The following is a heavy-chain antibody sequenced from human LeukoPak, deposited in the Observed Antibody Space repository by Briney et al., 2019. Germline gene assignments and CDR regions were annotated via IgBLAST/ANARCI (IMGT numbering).Heavy chain of an antibody. Sequence: GASVKVSCKASGYTFTGYYIHWVRQAPGQGLEWRGWINPNSGGTSFAQNFPGRVTMTRDTSSSTAYMELSRLRSDDTAVYYCASRRIDCSTTNSYVDYWGQGTLVTVSS. CDR1: GYTFTGYY. V-gene: IGHV1-2*02. CDR3: ASRRIDCSTTNSYVDY. J-gene: IGHJ4*02. D-gene: IGHD2-2*01. CDR2: INPNSGGT.